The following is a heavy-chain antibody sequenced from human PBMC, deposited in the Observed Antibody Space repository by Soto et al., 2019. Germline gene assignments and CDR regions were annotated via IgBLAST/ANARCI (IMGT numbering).Heavy chain of an antibody. CDR2: IIPMYGTT. V-gene: IGHV1-69*12. CDR1: GGTFRSYV. D-gene: IGHD1-1*01. J-gene: IGHJ4*02. Sequence: QVQLVQSGAEVKKPGSSVKVSCKASGGTFRSYVTSWVRQAPGQGLEWLGGIIPMYGTTYHAQTFQGRVTISADESTSTAFMELSRLRSEDTAVYYCARIGTLDWIDDYWGQGTLVTVSS. CDR3: ARIGTLDWIDDY.